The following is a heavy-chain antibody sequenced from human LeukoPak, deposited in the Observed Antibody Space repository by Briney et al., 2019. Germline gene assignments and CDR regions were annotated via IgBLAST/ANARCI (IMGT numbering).Heavy chain of an antibody. CDR3: AALSAWVANRAIDY. Sequence: PSETLSLTCTVSGGSISSSSYYWGWIRQPPGKGLEWIGSIYYSGSTYYNPSLKSRVTISVDTSKNQFSLKLSSVTAADTAVYYCAALSAWVANRAIDYWGQGTLVTVSS. CDR1: GGSISSSSYY. D-gene: IGHD2-15*01. CDR2: IYYSGST. J-gene: IGHJ4*02. V-gene: IGHV4-39*01.